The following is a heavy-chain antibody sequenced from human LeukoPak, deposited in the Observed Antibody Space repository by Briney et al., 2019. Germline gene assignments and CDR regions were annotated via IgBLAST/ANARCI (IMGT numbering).Heavy chain of an antibody. V-gene: IGHV5-51*01. CDR2: IYPGDSDT. CDR1: GYSFTSYW. J-gene: IGHJ4*02. CDR3: ARVSCSGGSCYDTRTRPFFDY. Sequence: GESLKISCQGSGYSFTSYWIAWVRQMPGKGLEWMGIIYPGDSDTRYSPSFQGQVTISADKSISTAYLQWSSLKASDTAMYYCARVSCSGGSCYDTRTRPFFDYWGQGTLVTVSS. D-gene: IGHD2-15*01.